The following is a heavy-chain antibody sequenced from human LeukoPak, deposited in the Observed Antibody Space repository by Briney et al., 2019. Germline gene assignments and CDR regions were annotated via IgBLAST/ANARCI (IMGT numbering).Heavy chain of an antibody. CDR1: GFTFSSYW. CDR2: IKEDGSEK. J-gene: IGHJ4*02. D-gene: IGHD5-18*01. V-gene: IGHV3-7*05. Sequence: GGSLRLSCAASGFTFSSYWMSWVRQAPGKGLEWVANIKEDGSEKNYVDSVKGRFTISRDNAKNSLYLHMSSLRAEATAVYYCARTRHGYWGYWGQGTLVTVSS. CDR3: ARTRHGYWGY.